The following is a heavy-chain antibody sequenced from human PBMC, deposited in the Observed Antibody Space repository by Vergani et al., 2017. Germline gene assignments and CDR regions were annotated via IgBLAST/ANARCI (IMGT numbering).Heavy chain of an antibody. D-gene: IGHD2-21*01. CDR1: GFSFRNAW. CDR2: IKSTFDRGTT. CDR3: TTDPRYCGDGSCYGLRGHHYYGMDA. J-gene: IGHJ6*02. Sequence: EVQLVESGGGIVKPGGSLRLSCVASGFSFRNAWMNWVRRTPGKGLEWVGRIKSTFDRGTTDYAAAVKGRFTISRDDSKNTLFLQMNGLKTEDIGVYYCTTDPRYCGDGSCYGLRGHHYYGMDAWGQGTTVTVSS. V-gene: IGHV3-15*07.